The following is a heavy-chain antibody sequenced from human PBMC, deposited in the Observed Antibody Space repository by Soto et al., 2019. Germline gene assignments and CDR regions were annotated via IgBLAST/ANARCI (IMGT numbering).Heavy chain of an antibody. V-gene: IGHV3-74*01. CDR2: IDTSGHST. CDR3: AKDSWYFDL. CDR1: GFVFTNFW. Sequence: GGSLRLSCEASGFVFTNFWMHWVRPVPGKGLVWVARIDTSGHSTNYAESVKGRFTISRDNAKNTVSLQMNSLRVEDTGVYYCAKDSWYFDLWSQGSQVTVSS. J-gene: IGHJ4*02. D-gene: IGHD6-13*01.